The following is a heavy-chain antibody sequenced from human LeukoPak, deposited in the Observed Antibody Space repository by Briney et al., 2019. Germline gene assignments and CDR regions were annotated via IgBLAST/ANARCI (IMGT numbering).Heavy chain of an antibody. D-gene: IGHD4-11*01. Sequence: GESLKISCKGSGYIFANYWIGWVRQMPGKGLEWMGTIFPGDSDIRYSPSFQGQVTISVDWSTSTVYLQWNTLKASDTAMYYCARRDYTSVWFDPWGQGTLVTVSS. CDR3: ARRDYTSVWFDP. CDR2: IFPGDSDI. V-gene: IGHV5-51*01. J-gene: IGHJ5*02. CDR1: GYIFANYW.